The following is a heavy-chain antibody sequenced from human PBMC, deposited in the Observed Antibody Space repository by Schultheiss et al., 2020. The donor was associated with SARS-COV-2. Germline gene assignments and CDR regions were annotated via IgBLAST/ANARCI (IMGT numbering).Heavy chain of an antibody. J-gene: IGHJ6*02. Sequence: GGSLRLSCAASGFTFSDYYMSWIRQAPGKGLEWVSAISGSGGSTYYADSVKGRFTISRDNSKNTLYLQMNSLRAEDTAVYYCARGGYCSGGSCRYYYGMDVWGQGTTVTVSS. CDR2: ISGSGGST. D-gene: IGHD2-15*01. CDR3: ARGGYCSGGSCRYYYGMDV. V-gene: IGHV3-23*01. CDR1: GFTFSDYY.